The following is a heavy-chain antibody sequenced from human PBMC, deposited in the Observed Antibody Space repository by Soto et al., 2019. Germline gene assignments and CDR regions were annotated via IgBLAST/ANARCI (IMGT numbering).Heavy chain of an antibody. Sequence: QVQLVQSGAEVKKPGSSVKVSCKASGGTFSSYTISWVRQAPGQGLEWMGRIIPILGIANYAQKFQGRVTITADKSTSTAYMELSSLRSEDAAVYYCARALPMGRGATYWFDPWGQGTLVTVSS. CDR2: IIPILGIA. CDR1: GGTFSSYT. V-gene: IGHV1-69*02. J-gene: IGHJ5*02. CDR3: ARALPMGRGATYWFDP. D-gene: IGHD3-10*01.